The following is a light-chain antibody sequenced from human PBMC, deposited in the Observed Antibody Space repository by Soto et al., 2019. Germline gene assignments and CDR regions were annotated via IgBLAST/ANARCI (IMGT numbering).Light chain of an antibody. V-gene: IGLV2-23*02. CDR2: EVS. J-gene: IGLJ2*01. CDR1: SSDVGSYNL. CDR3: CSYAGSFTLL. Sequence: QSALTQPASVSGSPGQSIIISCTGTSSDVGSYNLVSWYQQHPGKAPKLMIYEVSKRPSGVSNRFSGSKSADTASLTISGLQSDDEADYYCCSYAGSFTLLFGGGTKVTVL.